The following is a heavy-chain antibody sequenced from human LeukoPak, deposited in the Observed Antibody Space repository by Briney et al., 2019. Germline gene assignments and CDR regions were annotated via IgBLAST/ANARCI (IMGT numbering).Heavy chain of an antibody. CDR2: ITGSGGDT. V-gene: IGHV3-23*01. CDR1: GFTFSNYA. Sequence: PGGSLRLSCGASGFTFSNYAMTWVRQAPGKGLEWVSSITGSGGDTYHADSVKGRFTISRDNSKNTLYLQMNSLRAEDTALYYCTKGPASSRPYFFDYWGQGILVTVSS. CDR3: TKGPASSRPYFFDY. D-gene: IGHD2-15*01. J-gene: IGHJ4*02.